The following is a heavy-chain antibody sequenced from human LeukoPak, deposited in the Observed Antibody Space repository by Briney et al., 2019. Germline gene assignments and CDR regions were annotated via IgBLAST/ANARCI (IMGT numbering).Heavy chain of an antibody. V-gene: IGHV5-51*01. CDR2: IYPGDSDT. Sequence: GESLKISCKGSGYSFTSYWIGWVRQMPGKGLEWMGIIYPGDSDTRYSPSFQGQVTISADKSISTAYLQWSSLKASDTAMYYCARAGLRYFDWLVYYFDYWGQGTLVTVSS. D-gene: IGHD3-9*01. CDR3: ARAGLRYFDWLVYYFDY. J-gene: IGHJ4*02. CDR1: GYSFTSYW.